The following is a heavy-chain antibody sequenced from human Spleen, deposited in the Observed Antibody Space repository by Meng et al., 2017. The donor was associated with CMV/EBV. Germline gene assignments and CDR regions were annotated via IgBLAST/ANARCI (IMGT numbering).Heavy chain of an antibody. CDR2: IRSKAYGGTT. V-gene: IGHV3-49*04. D-gene: IGHD2-15*01. CDR3: TRAQDRNYYYGMDV. Sequence: GGSLRLSCTASGFTFGDYAMSWVRQAPGKGLEWVGFIRSKAYGGTTEYAASVKGRFTISRDDSKSIAYLQMNSLKTEDTAVYYCTRAQDRNYYYGMDVWGQGTTVTVSS. J-gene: IGHJ6*02. CDR1: GFTFGDYA.